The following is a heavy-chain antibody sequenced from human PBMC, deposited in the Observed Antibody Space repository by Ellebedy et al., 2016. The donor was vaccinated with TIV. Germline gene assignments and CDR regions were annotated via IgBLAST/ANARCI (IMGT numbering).Heavy chain of an antibody. CDR1: GYTFTSYD. V-gene: IGHV1-8*01. Sequence: ASVKVSCXASGYTFTSYDINWVRQATGQGLEWMGWMNPNSGNTGYAQKFQGRVTMTRNTSISTAYMELSSLRSEDTAVYYCARSMIGGVVGDIDYWGQGTLVTVSS. CDR3: ARSMIGGVVGDIDY. CDR2: MNPNSGNT. J-gene: IGHJ4*02. D-gene: IGHD1-26*01.